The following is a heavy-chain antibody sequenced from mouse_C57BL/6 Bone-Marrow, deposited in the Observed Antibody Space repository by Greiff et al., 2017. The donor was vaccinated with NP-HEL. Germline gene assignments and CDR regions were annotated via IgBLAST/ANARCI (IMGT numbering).Heavy chain of an antibody. V-gene: IGHV5-17*01. CDR3: ARRGRRGYYYAMDY. CDR2: ISSGSSTI. D-gene: IGHD2-12*01. J-gene: IGHJ4*01. Sequence: EVQLQESGGGLVKPGGSLKLSCAASGFTFSDYGMHWVRQAPEKGLEWVAYISSGSSTIYYADTVKGRFTISRDNAKNTLFLQMTSLRSEDTAMYYCARRGRRGYYYAMDYWGQGTSVTVSS. CDR1: GFTFSDYG.